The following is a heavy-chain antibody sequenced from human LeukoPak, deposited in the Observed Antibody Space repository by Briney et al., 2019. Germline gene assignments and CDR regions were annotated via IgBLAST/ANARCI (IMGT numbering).Heavy chain of an antibody. CDR2: IYYSGST. J-gene: IGHJ3*02. CDR1: GGSISSYY. CDR3: ARPVSLNAFDI. Sequence: SETLSLTCTVSGGSISSYYWSWLRQPPGKGLEWIGYIYYSGSTNSNPSLKSRATISEDTSRNQFSLKLSSATAATTAMYYCARPVSLNAFDIWGQGTMVTVSS. V-gene: IGHV4-59*08.